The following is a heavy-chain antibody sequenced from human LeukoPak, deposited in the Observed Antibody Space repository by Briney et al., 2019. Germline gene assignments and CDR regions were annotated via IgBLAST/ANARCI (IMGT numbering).Heavy chain of an antibody. CDR3: ARHPTAENWFDP. V-gene: IGHV4-59*08. CDR2: IYYSGST. Sequence: PSETLSLTCTVSGGSISSYYWSWIRQPPGEGLEWSRYIYYSGSTNYNPSLKSRVTISVDTSKNQFSLKLSSVTAADTAVYYCARHPTAENWFDPWGQGTLVTVSS. J-gene: IGHJ5*02. CDR1: GGSISSYY.